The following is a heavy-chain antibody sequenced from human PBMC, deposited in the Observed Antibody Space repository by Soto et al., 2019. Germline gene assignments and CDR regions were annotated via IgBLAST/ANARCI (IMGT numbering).Heavy chain of an antibody. D-gene: IGHD6-19*01. V-gene: IGHV3-66*01. Sequence: EVQLVESGGGLVQPGGSLRLSCAASGFTVSSNYMSWVRQAPGKGLEWVSLIYHGGTTYYADSVKGRFTNSRDNSKNTLYLQMNSLRAEDTAVYYCARALTGYSSGLDLDYWGQGTLVTVSS. J-gene: IGHJ4*02. CDR1: GFTVSSNY. CDR3: ARALTGYSSGLDLDY. CDR2: IYHGGTT.